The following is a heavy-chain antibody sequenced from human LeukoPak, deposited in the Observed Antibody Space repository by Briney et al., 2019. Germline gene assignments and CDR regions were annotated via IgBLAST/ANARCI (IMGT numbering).Heavy chain of an antibody. CDR2: IYSGGTT. D-gene: IGHD4-17*01. CDR3: ARGPVTRFEI. V-gene: IGHV3-53*01. CDR1: GFSFNVYS. Sequence: GGSLRLSCAASGFSFNVYSMNWVRRAPGKGLEWVSVIYSGGTTYYADSVKGRFTISRDNSNNTLYLQMNSLRAEDTAVYYCARGPVTRFEIWGQGTMVTVSS. J-gene: IGHJ3*02.